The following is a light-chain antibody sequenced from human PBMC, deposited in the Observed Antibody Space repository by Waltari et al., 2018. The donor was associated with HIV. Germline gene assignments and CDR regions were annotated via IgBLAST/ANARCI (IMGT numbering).Light chain of an antibody. Sequence: DIQMTQSPSSLSASVGDRVSITCRASQRINTDLNWYQQKTGKAPKLLIYTASTLQSGVPARFSGSGSWTDFTLTISSLQPEDFAIYYCQQSYNTPLTFGGGTRVEIK. V-gene: IGKV1-39*01. CDR3: QQSYNTPLT. CDR2: TAS. J-gene: IGKJ4*01. CDR1: QRINTD.